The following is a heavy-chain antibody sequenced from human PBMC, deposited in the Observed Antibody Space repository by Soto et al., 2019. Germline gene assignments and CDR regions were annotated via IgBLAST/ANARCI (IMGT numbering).Heavy chain of an antibody. CDR1: GGSFSGYY. V-gene: IGHV4-34*01. CDR2: INHSGST. D-gene: IGHD2-15*01. CDR3: GGDCSGGSCYSGGYYYYMDV. Sequence: QVQLQQWGAGLLKPSETLSLTCAVYGGSFSGYYWSWIRQPPGKGLEWIGEINHSGSTNYNPSLKSRVIISVDTSKNQFSLKLSSVTAADTAVYYCGGDCSGGSCYSGGYYYYMDVWGKGTTVTVSS. J-gene: IGHJ6*03.